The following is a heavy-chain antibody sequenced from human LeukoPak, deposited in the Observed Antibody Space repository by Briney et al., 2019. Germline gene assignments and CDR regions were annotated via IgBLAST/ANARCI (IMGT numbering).Heavy chain of an antibody. V-gene: IGHV3-30-3*01. Sequence: GGSLRLSCAASGFTFSSYAMHWVRQAPGKGLEWVAVISYDANNKYYTDSVKGRFTISRDNSKNTLYLQMNSLRAEDTGVYYCARAPGYCSSTSCYGPFYYYYYMDVWGKGTTVTVSS. CDR3: ARAPGYCSSTSCYGPFYYYYYMDV. D-gene: IGHD2-2*01. CDR1: GFTFSSYA. J-gene: IGHJ6*03. CDR2: ISYDANNK.